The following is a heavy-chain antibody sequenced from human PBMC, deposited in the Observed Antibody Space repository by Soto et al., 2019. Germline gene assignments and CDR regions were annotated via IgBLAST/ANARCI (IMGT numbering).Heavy chain of an antibody. CDR2: IYHRGTT. Sequence: QLQLQESGSGLVKPLQTLSLTCSVSGGSISTSDYSWRWVRQPPGRGLEWIGSIYHRGTTHYIPSLKTRLTMSLDKSKNQLSLDLTSVTAAATAVYYCVRERTIFGVAPGGVVDVWGQGTSVTVSS. J-gene: IGHJ6*02. V-gene: IGHV4-30-2*01. D-gene: IGHD3-3*01. CDR1: GGSISTSDYS. CDR3: VRERTIFGVAPGGVVDV.